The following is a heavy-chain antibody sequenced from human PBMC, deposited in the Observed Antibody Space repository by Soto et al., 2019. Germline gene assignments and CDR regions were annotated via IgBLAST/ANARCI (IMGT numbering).Heavy chain of an antibody. CDR1: GFTFTSYT. D-gene: IGHD2-2*02. CDR3: ARDRYTANWYFDL. Sequence: QVQLVQSGAEVKKPGASVKISCETSGFTFTSYTFHWVRQAPGQRLEWVGWINSGNGKTVYSQNLQDRVTLTRDTSANTVFLELRTLTSDDTATYYCARDRYTANWYFDLWGRGTLVIVSS. V-gene: IGHV1-3*01. CDR2: INSGNGKT. J-gene: IGHJ2*01.